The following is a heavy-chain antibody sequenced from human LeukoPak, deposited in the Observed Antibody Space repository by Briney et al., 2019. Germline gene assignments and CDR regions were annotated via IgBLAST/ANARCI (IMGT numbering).Heavy chain of an antibody. CDR1: GGSISSSSYY. CDR2: IYYSGST. Sequence: SETLSLTCTVSGGSISSSSYYWGWIRQPPGKGLEWIGSIYYSGSTYYNPSLKSRVTISVDTSKNQFSLKLSSVTPADTAVYYCATPVDYGEYWYFDLWGRGTLVTVSS. CDR3: ATPVDYGEYWYFDL. D-gene: IGHD4-17*01. V-gene: IGHV4-39*01. J-gene: IGHJ2*01.